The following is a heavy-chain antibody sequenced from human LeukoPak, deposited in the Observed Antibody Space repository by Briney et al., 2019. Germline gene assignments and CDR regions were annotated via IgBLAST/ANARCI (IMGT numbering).Heavy chain of an antibody. D-gene: IGHD1-7*01. V-gene: IGHV3-30*03. Sequence: GRSLRLSCAASGFTFSSYGMHWVRQAPGKGLEWVAVISYDGSNKGYADAVKGRFTISRDNSKNTLYLQMNSLRAEDTAVYYCARGGITGTQFDYWGQGTLVTVSS. CDR2: ISYDGSNK. CDR1: GFTFSSYG. CDR3: ARGGITGTQFDY. J-gene: IGHJ4*02.